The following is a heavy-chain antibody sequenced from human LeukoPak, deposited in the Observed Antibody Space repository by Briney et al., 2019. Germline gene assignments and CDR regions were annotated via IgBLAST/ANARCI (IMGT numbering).Heavy chain of an antibody. D-gene: IGHD6-13*01. V-gene: IGHV3-23*03. Sequence: PGGSLRVSCAASGFTFTSYAMSWVRQAPGKGLEWVSVIYSAGYIYYADSVKGRFTISRDNSKNTLYLQMNNLRAEDTAVYYCARAPFGSNWYFDYWGQGTLVTVSS. CDR1: GFTFTSYA. CDR2: IYSAGYI. CDR3: ARAPFGSNWYFDY. J-gene: IGHJ4*02.